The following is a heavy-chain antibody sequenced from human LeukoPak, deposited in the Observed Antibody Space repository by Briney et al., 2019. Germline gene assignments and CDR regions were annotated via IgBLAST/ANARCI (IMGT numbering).Heavy chain of an antibody. Sequence: SVKVSCKASGGTFGSYAISWVRQAPGQGLEWMGGIIPIFGTANYAQKFQGRVTITADESTSTAYMELSSLRSEDTAVYYCATDGGGGYNDKLLDYWGQGTLVTVSS. CDR3: ATDGGGGYNDKLLDY. D-gene: IGHD5-24*01. V-gene: IGHV1-69*13. CDR1: GGTFGSYA. CDR2: IIPIFGTA. J-gene: IGHJ4*02.